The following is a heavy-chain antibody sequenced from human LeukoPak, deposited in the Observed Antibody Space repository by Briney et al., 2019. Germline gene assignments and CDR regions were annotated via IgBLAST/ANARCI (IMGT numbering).Heavy chain of an antibody. J-gene: IGHJ4*02. V-gene: IGHV1-46*01. CDR2: INPSGGST. D-gene: IGHD3-9*01. CDR3: AGAHYDILTGLGPLDY. CDR1: GYTFTSYY. Sequence: ASVKVSCKASGYTFTSYYMHWVRQAPGQGLEWMGIINPSGGSTSYAQKFQGRVTMTRDMSTSTVYMELSSLRSEVTAVYYCAGAHYDILTGLGPLDYWGQGTLVTVSS.